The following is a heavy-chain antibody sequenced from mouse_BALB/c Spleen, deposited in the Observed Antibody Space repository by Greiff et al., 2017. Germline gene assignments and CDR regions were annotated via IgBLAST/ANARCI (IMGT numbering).Heavy chain of an antibody. Sequence: EVQGVESGGGLVQPGGSRKLSCAASGFTFSSFGMHWVRQAPEKGLEWVAYISSGSSTIYYADTVKGRFTISRDNPKNTLFLQMTSLRSEDTAMYYCATEEAMDYWGQGTSVTVSS. CDR1: GFTFSSFG. V-gene: IGHV5-17*02. CDR2: ISSGSSTI. CDR3: ATEEAMDY. J-gene: IGHJ4*01.